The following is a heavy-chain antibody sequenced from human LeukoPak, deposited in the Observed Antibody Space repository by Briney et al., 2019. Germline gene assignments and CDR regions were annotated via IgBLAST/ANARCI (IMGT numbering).Heavy chain of an antibody. CDR2: ITFSGSST. D-gene: IGHD5-18*01. J-gene: IGHJ6*03. CDR1: GFTFSSNA. Sequence: GGSLRLSCVASGFTFSSNAMSWVRQAPGMGPDWVSSITFSGSSTDYADSVKGRFTISRDNSKNTLYLQMSSLRVEDTAVYYCAKVGGQLWFPGAYYYMDVWGKGTTVTISS. V-gene: IGHV3-23*01. CDR3: AKVGGQLWFPGAYYYMDV.